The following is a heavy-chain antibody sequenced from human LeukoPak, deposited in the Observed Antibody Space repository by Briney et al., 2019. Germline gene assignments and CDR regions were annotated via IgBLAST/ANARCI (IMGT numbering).Heavy chain of an antibody. Sequence: GESLKISCKGSGYSFTSYWIGWVRQMPGKGLEWMGIIYPGDSDTRYSPSFQGQVTISADKSISTAYLQWKSLKASDTAVYYCARLECSSTTCPFAYWGQGALVTVSS. V-gene: IGHV5-51*01. CDR2: IYPGDSDT. CDR3: ARLECSSTTCPFAY. D-gene: IGHD2-2*01. J-gene: IGHJ4*02. CDR1: GYSFTSYW.